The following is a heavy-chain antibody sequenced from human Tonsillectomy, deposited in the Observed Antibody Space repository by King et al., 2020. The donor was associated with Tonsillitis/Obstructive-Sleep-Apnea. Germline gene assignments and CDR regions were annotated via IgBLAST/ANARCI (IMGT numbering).Heavy chain of an antibody. D-gene: IGHD1-26*01. CDR1: GFTVSGNS. J-gene: IGHJ4*02. CDR3: AREMDVGAYDY. V-gene: IGHV3-53*01. Sequence: QLVQSGGGLIQPGGSLRLSCAASGFTVSGNSMSWVRQAPGTGLEWVSGIYSGGITYYADSVKGRFTISRDNSKNTLYFQMNSLRAEDTAVYYCAREMDVGAYDYWGQGTLVTVSS. CDR2: IYSGGIT.